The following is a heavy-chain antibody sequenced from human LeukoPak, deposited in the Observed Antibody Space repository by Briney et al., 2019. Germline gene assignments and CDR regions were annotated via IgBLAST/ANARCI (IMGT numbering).Heavy chain of an antibody. CDR3: AKDRRSYYDSSGWY. J-gene: IGHJ4*02. D-gene: IGHD3-22*01. Sequence: GGSLRLSCAASGFTFSSYAMSWVRQAPGKGLEWVSAISGSGGSTYYPDSVKGRFTISRDNSKNTLYLQMNSLRAEDTAVYYCAKDRRSYYDSSGWYWGQGTLVTVSS. V-gene: IGHV3-23*01. CDR1: GFTFSSYA. CDR2: ISGSGGST.